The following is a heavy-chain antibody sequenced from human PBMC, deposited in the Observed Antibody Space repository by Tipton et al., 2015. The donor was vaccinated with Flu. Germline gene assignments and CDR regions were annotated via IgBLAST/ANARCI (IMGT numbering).Heavy chain of an antibody. CDR2: IYPGDSDT. CDR3: ARGGVGALGESFDF. Sequence: MQLVQSGAEVRKPGESLKISCKASGYNFPTHWIVWARQMPGKGLEWMGFIYPGDSDTRYSPSFQAQVTISVDRSVNTDYLQWSSLKASVTAFYSGARGGVGALGESFDFWGRGTLVTVSS. D-gene: IGHD1-26*01. V-gene: IGHV5-51*01. J-gene: IGHJ4*02. CDR1: GYNFPTHW.